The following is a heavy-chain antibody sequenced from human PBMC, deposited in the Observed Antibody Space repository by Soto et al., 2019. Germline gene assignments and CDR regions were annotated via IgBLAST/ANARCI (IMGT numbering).Heavy chain of an antibody. CDR1: GGSISSSNW. CDR3: ARFMTMVTNLAFDI. V-gene: IGHV4-4*02. CDR2: IYHSGST. D-gene: IGHD4-17*01. J-gene: IGHJ3*02. Sequence: QVQLQESGPGLVKPSGTLSLTCAVSGGSISSSNWWSWVRQPPGKGREWIGEIYHSGSTNYNPSLKRRVAISVDTSKNQFPLEQSSVTAADTAVYYGARFMTMVTNLAFDIWGQGTMVTVSS.